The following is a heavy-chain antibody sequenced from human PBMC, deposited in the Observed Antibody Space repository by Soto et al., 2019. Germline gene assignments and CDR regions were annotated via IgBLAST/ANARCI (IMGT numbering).Heavy chain of an antibody. CDR3: VGGQYYLDY. CDR1: GFPFTTYG. D-gene: IGHD3-10*01. Sequence: QVQLVESGGGVVQPGRSLRLSCAASGFPFTTYGMHWVREGPGKGLEWVAVISYDGTNKYYADSVKGRFTISRDNSKNTLYLQMNSLRPEDTALYYCVGGQYYLDYRGKGNLVTGSS. J-gene: IGHJ4*02. V-gene: IGHV3-30*03. CDR2: ISYDGTNK.